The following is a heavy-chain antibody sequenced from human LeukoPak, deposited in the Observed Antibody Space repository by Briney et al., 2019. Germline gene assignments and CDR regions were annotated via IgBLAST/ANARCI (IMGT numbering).Heavy chain of an antibody. Sequence: SETLSLTCFVSGGSISTNSYYWGWVRQPPGKGLEWIGSIFYSGNTYYSPSFRSRVSISVDTSKNQFSLKLFSVTAVDTAVYYCARVDIVTVPSANFDCWGQGTLVTVSS. CDR3: ARVDIVTVPSANFDC. CDR2: IFYSGNT. CDR1: GGSISTNSYY. V-gene: IGHV4-39*01. J-gene: IGHJ4*02. D-gene: IGHD2-15*01.